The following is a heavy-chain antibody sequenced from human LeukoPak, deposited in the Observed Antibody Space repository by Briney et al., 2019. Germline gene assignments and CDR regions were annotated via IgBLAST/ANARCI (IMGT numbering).Heavy chain of an antibody. CDR2: IYYSGST. CDR1: GGSISSYY. CDR3: ARHAYTYAQSLLSLDY. V-gene: IGHV4-59*08. J-gene: IGHJ4*02. D-gene: IGHD5-18*01. Sequence: SETLSLTCTVSGGSISSYYWSWIRQPPGKGLEWIGYIYYSGSTNSNPSLKSRVTISVDTSKNQFSLNLSSVPAADTAVYYCARHAYTYAQSLLSLDYWGQGTLVTVSS.